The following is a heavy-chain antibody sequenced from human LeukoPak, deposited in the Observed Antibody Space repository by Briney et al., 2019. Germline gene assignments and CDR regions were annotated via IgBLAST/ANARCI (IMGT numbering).Heavy chain of an antibody. CDR3: ARAPDYGDYAYGY. CDR2: INPSGGST. V-gene: IGHV1-46*01. CDR1: GYTFSSYY. D-gene: IGHD4-17*01. Sequence: ASVKVSCKASGYTFSSYYLHWVRQAPGQGLEWMGVINPSGGSTNYAQNFQGRVIMTRDMSTSTVYMELSSLRSEDTAVYYCARAPDYGDYAYGYWGQGTLVTVSS. J-gene: IGHJ4*02.